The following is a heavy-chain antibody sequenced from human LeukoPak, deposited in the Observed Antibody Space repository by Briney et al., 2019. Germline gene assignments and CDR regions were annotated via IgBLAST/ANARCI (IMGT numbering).Heavy chain of an antibody. D-gene: IGHD3-10*01. CDR1: GFTFSSYA. CDR2: ISYDGSNK. Sequence: PGRSLRLSCAASGFTFSSYAMHWVRQAPGKGLEWVAVISYDGSNKYYADSVKGRFTIPRDNSKNTLYLQMNSLRAEDTAVYYCAGNLRDGSVPSDYYGMDVWGQGTTVTVSS. V-gene: IGHV3-30*04. CDR3: AGNLRDGSVPSDYYGMDV. J-gene: IGHJ6*02.